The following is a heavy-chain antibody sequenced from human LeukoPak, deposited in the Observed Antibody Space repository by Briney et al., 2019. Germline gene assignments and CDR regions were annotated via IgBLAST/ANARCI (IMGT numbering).Heavy chain of an antibody. V-gene: IGHV4-34*01. Sequence: SETQSLTCAVYGGSFSGYYWSWIRQPPGKGLEWVGEINHSGSTNYNPSLKSRVTISVDTSKNQFSLKLSSVTAADTAVYYCARYLTYDILTGYHPKYYYYGMDVWGQGTTVTVSS. CDR1: GGSFSGYY. CDR2: INHSGST. D-gene: IGHD3-9*01. J-gene: IGHJ6*02. CDR3: ARYLTYDILTGYHPKYYYYGMDV.